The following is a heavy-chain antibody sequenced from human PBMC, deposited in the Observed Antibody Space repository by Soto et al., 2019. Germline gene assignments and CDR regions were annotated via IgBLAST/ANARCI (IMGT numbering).Heavy chain of an antibody. J-gene: IGHJ4*02. V-gene: IGHV3-64*02. CDR3: ARARCSSGQCYYFDY. Sequence: EVHLVESGEGLFHPGGSRKLPGQPPGFTFRSYNIHWIPQPQGKGLKFVSAISRSGDRTYYADSVKGRFTITRDNSKNTVWLQMGSLRAEDMAVYYCARARCSSGQCYYFDYWGRGALVSVSS. CDR2: ISRSGDRT. D-gene: IGHD2-15*01. CDR1: GFTFRSYN.